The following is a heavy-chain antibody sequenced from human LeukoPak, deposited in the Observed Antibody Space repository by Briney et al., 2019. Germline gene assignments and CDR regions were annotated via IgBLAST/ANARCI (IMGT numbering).Heavy chain of an antibody. CDR2: INHSGST. Sequence: PSETLSLTCAVYGGSFSGYYWSWIRQPPGKGLEWIGEINHSGSTNCNPSLKSRVTISVDTAKNQVSLKLGSVTAADTAVYYCAREALITGTTSFDYWGQGTLVTVSS. V-gene: IGHV4-34*01. J-gene: IGHJ4*02. CDR1: GGSFSGYY. CDR3: AREALITGTTSFDY. D-gene: IGHD1-20*01.